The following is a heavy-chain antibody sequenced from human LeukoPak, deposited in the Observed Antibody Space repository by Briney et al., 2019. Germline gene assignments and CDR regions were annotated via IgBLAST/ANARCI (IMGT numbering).Heavy chain of an antibody. J-gene: IGHJ4*02. CDR3: AREAGEGSGPQFDY. D-gene: IGHD2-15*01. CDR2: IYYSGST. CDR1: GGSISSGGYY. Sequence: PSETLSLTCTVSGGSISSGGYYWSGIRQHSGKGVEGIGYIYYSGSTYYNPSLKSRVTISVDTSKNQFSLKLSSVTAADTAVYYCAREAGEGSGPQFDYWGQGTLVTVSS. V-gene: IGHV4-31*03.